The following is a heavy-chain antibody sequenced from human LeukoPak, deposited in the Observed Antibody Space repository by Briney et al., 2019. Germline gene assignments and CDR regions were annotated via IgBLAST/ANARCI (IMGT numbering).Heavy chain of an antibody. Sequence: GGSLRLSCAASGFTFSGSAMHWVRQASGKGLEWVGRIRSKANSYATAYAASVKGRFTISRDDSKNTAYLQMNSLKTEDTAVYYCAELGITMIGGVWGKGTTVTISS. CDR3: AELGITMIGGV. V-gene: IGHV3-73*01. D-gene: IGHD3-10*02. J-gene: IGHJ6*04. CDR2: IRSKANSYAT. CDR1: GFTFSGSA.